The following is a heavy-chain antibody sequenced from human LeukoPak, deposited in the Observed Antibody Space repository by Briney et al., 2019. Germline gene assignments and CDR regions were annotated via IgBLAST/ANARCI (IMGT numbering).Heavy chain of an antibody. CDR1: GFTVSSNY. CDR2: IYSGGST. J-gene: IGHJ4*02. CDR3: ASWPVGWYGEDS. D-gene: IGHD6-19*01. V-gene: IGHV3-53*01. Sequence: GGSLRLSCAASGFTVSSNYMSWVRQAPGKGLEWVSVIYSGGSTYYADSVKGRFTISRDNSKNTLYLQMNSLRVEDTAVYYCASWPVGWYGEDSWGQGTLVTVSS.